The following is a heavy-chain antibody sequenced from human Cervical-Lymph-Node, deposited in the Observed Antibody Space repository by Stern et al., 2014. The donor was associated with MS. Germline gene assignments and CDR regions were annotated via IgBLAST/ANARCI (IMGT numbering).Heavy chain of an antibody. CDR3: VRHADEEGVGVLYLEH. Sequence: EVQLVESGAEVKKAGESLKISCRASGYRFDEYWIGWVRQMPGKGLEWLGIIYPDDSDTIYSPSFEGQVTISADKSTNSAFWQLSSLQASDTATYYCVRHADEEGVGVLYLEHWGQGTLVTVSS. D-gene: IGHD2-8*02. CDR1: GYRFDEYW. J-gene: IGHJ5*02. CDR2: IYPDDSDT. V-gene: IGHV5-51*01.